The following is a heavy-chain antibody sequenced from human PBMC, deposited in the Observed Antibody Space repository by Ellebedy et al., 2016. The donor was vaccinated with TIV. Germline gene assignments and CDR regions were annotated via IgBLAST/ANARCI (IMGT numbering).Heavy chain of an antibody. V-gene: IGHV3-21*06. CDR1: GFIFSTYT. D-gene: IGHD2-15*01. CDR2: ISSNGRHI. J-gene: IGHJ4*02. CDR3: EREFDIGQPSAFDY. Sequence: GESLKISCAASGFIFSTYTMNWVRQAPGKGLEWVSSISSNGRHIYYADSVRARFAISRDNAGGSLWLQMNSLRAEDTALYYCEREFDIGQPSAFDYWGQGILVTVSS.